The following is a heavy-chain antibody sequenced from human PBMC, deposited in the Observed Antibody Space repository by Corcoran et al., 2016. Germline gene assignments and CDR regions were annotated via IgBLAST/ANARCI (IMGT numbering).Heavy chain of an antibody. V-gene: IGHV3-15*07. Sequence: EVQLVESGGGLVKPGGSLRLSCAASGFTFSNAWMNWVRQAPGKGLEWVGRIKSKTDGGTTDYAAPVKGRFTISRDDSKNTLYLQMNSLKTEDTAVDYCTTQENPGMVRGARGYDYDGMDVWGQGTTVTVSS. CDR3: TTQENPGMVRGARGYDYDGMDV. J-gene: IGHJ6*02. CDR2: IKSKTDGGTT. D-gene: IGHD3-10*01. CDR1: GFTFSNAW.